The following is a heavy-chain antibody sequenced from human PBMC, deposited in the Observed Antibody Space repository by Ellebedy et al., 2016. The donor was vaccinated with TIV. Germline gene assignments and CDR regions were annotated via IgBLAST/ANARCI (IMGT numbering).Heavy chain of an antibody. CDR1: GFTFSTYA. V-gene: IGHV3-30*04. CDR2: TSYDGSNE. CDR3: ARDKSHDGSGYDWGLDY. Sequence: GESLKISCAASGFTFSTYAVHWVRQAPGKGLEWVAVTSYDGSNEYYADYVKGRFTISRDNSNNTLFLQMISLRPEDKAVDYCARDKSHDGSGYDWGLDYWGQGTLVTVAS. J-gene: IGHJ4*02. D-gene: IGHD3-22*01.